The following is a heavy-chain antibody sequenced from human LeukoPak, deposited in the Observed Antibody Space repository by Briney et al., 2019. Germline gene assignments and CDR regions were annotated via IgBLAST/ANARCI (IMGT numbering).Heavy chain of an antibody. V-gene: IGHV3-74*01. CDR3: ARRAVSGPTGFDY. D-gene: IGHD6-19*01. Sequence: GGSLRLSCAASGFTFSSYWMHWVRQAPGKRLVCVSRIPGDGSSTSYADSVKARFTISRDNAKDTLYLQMNSLRAEDTAVYYCARRAVSGPTGFDYWGQGTLVTVSS. CDR1: GFTFSSYW. J-gene: IGHJ4*02. CDR2: IPGDGSST.